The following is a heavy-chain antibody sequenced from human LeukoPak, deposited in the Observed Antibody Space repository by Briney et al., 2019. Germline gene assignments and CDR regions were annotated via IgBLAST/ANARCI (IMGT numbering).Heavy chain of an antibody. J-gene: IGHJ4*02. CDR3: AKEYGTPH. CDR2: ISHSGTST. Sequence: GGSLRLSRAASGFTFSNYAMSWVRQAPGKGPDWVSAISHSGTSTYYADSVKGRFSISRDNSRHTLYLQTNSLRAEDTAVYFCAKEYGTPHWGQGTLVTVSS. V-gene: IGHV3-23*01. CDR1: GFTFSNYA. D-gene: IGHD4-17*01.